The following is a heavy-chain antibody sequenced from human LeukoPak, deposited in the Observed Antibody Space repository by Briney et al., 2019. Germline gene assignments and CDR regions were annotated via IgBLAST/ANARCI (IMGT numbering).Heavy chain of an antibody. CDR3: TRVALGYFDDPNFDY. CDR1: GFTFSRYG. CDR2: ISYDASNK. Sequence: PGGSLRLPCAASGFTFSRYGMHWVRQTPGKGLEWVAVISYDASNKYYADSVKGRFTISRDDSKSIAYLQMNSLKTEDTAVYYCTRVALGYFDDPNFDYWGQGTLVTVSS. V-gene: IGHV3-30*03. J-gene: IGHJ4*02. D-gene: IGHD3-9*01.